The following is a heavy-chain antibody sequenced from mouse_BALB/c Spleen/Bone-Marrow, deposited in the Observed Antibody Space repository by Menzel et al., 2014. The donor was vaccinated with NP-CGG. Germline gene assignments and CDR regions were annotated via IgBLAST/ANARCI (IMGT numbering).Heavy chain of an antibody. CDR3: ARHRYGFDY. Sequence: EAQLQESGGGLVKPGGSLKLSCAASGFTFSSYAMSWVRQTPEKRLEWVASISSGGSTYYPDSVKGRFTISRDNARNILYLQMSSLRSEDTAMYYCARHRYGFDYWGQGTTLTVSS. J-gene: IGHJ2*01. CDR1: GFTFSSYA. D-gene: IGHD1-1*01. CDR2: ISSGGST. V-gene: IGHV5-6-5*01.